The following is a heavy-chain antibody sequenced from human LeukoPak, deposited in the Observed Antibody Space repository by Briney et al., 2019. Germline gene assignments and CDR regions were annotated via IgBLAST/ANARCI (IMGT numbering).Heavy chain of an antibody. CDR2: IYSGGST. Sequence: GGSLRLSCAASGFTVSSNYMSWVRQAPGKGLERVSVIYSGGSTYYADSVKGRFTISRDNSKNTLYLQMNSLRAEDTAVYYCAKVYDNQLLFNWFDPWGQGTLVTVSS. J-gene: IGHJ5*02. V-gene: IGHV3-66*01. CDR1: GFTVSSNY. D-gene: IGHD2-2*01. CDR3: AKVYDNQLLFNWFDP.